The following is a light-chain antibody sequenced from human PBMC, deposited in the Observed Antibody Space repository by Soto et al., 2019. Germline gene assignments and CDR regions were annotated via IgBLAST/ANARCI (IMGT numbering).Light chain of an antibody. Sequence: QSVLTQPPSLSGAPGQRVTISCTGSSSNIGAGYDVHWYQQLPGTAPKLLIYANTNRPSGVPDRISGSKSGTSASLAITGLQADDEADYYCQYYDSSLTLRVFGTGTKVTVL. CDR1: SSNIGAGYD. CDR2: ANT. J-gene: IGLJ1*01. V-gene: IGLV1-40*01. CDR3: QYYDSSLTLRV.